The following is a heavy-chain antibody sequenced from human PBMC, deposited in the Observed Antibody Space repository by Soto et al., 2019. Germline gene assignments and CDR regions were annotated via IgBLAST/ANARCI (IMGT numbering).Heavy chain of an antibody. J-gene: IGHJ2*01. Sequence: QVQLQESGPGLVKPSETLSLTCTVSGGSISSYYWSWIRQPPGKGLEWIGYIYYSGSTNYNPSLTSRVTISVDTSKNQFSLKLSSVTAADTAVYYCARGVGFGELPRRYWYFDLWGRGTLVTVSS. CDR1: GGSISSYY. CDR3: ARGVGFGELPRRYWYFDL. D-gene: IGHD3-10*01. CDR2: IYYSGST. V-gene: IGHV4-59*01.